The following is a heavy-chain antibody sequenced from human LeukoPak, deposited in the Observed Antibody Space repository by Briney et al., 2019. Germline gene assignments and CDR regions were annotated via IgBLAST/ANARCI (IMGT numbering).Heavy chain of an antibody. J-gene: IGHJ4*02. Sequence: PSETLSLTCAVSGGSFSGYYWSWIRQPPGKGLEWIGEINHSGSTNYSPSLKSRVTISVDTSKNQFSLKLSSVTAADTAVYYCARQPYSSGYYFSFDYWGQGTLVTVSA. CDR3: ARQPYSSGYYFSFDY. CDR2: INHSGST. CDR1: GGSFSGYY. V-gene: IGHV4-34*01. D-gene: IGHD3-22*01.